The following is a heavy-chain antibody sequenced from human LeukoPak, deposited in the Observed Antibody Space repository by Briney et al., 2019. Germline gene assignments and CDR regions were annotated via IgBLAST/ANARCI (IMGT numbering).Heavy chain of an antibody. J-gene: IGHJ4*02. CDR3: ARASGWYGDYFDS. CDR2: IYARGTS. Sequence: SETLSLTCTVSGGSISFGSFYWSWIRQPAGKRPEWIGQIYARGTSNYHPSLRSRVTISLDTSKNQFSLNLNSVTAADTAVYYCARASGWYGDYFDSWGQGTLVSVSS. V-gene: IGHV4-61*09. D-gene: IGHD6-19*01. CDR1: GGSISFGSFY.